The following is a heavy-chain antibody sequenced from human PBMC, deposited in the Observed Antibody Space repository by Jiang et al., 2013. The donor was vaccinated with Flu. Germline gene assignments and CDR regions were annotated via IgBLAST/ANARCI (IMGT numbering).Heavy chain of an antibody. CDR1: GGSISSSSYY. V-gene: IGHV4-39*01. Sequence: LLKPSETLSLTCTVSGGSISSSSYYWGWIRQPPGKGLEWIGSIYYSGSTYYNPSLKSRVTISVDTSKNQFSLKLSSVTAADTAVYYCARLEMATINDWGQGTLVTVSS. CDR3: ARLEMATIND. D-gene: IGHD5-24*01. CDR2: IYYSGST. J-gene: IGHJ4*02.